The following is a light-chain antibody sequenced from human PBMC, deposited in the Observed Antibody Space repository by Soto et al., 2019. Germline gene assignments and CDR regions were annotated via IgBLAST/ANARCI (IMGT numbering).Light chain of an antibody. V-gene: IGKV2-28*01. Sequence: DVVLTQSPLSLPVTPGEPASISCRSSQSLLRSNGYVYLAWYLQKPWQSPHLMIYLGSNRASGVPDRFSGSVSGTDFTLKISEVEAEDFGVYSCMQALQTPMTFGQGTKLEIK. CDR3: MQALQTPMT. CDR1: QSLLRSNGYVY. J-gene: IGKJ2*01. CDR2: LGS.